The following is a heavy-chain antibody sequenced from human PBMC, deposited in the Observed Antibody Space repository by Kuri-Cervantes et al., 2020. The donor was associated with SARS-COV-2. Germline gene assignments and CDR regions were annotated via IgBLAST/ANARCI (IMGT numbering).Heavy chain of an antibody. Sequence: SVKVSCKASGGTFSSYAISWVRQAPGQGREWMGGIIPIFGTANYAQKFQGRVTITADESTSTAYMELSSLRAEDTAVYYCARFGIGSTSWYFDYWGQGTLVTVSS. V-gene: IGHV1-69*13. CDR3: ARFGIGSTSWYFDY. D-gene: IGHD6-19*01. J-gene: IGHJ4*02. CDR1: GGTFSSYA. CDR2: IIPIFGTA.